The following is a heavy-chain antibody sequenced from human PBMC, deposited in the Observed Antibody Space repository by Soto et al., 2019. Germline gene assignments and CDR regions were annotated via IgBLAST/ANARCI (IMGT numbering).Heavy chain of an antibody. Sequence: QVPLVQSGAEVKKPGSSVKVSCKASGGTFSSYTISWVRQAPGQGLEWMGRIIPIRGIANYAQKFQGRVTITADKSTSTAYMELSSLRSEDTAVYDCARDGGYCSGGSCYYFDYWGQGTLVTVSS. V-gene: IGHV1-69*08. CDR3: ARDGGYCSGGSCYYFDY. J-gene: IGHJ4*02. D-gene: IGHD2-15*01. CDR2: IIPIRGIA. CDR1: GGTFSSYT.